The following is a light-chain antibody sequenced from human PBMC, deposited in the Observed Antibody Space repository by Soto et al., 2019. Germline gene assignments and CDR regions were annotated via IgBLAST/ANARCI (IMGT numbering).Light chain of an antibody. CDR1: NIGSKS. V-gene: IGLV3-21*04. CDR2: YDS. Sequence: VLTQPPSVSVAPGKTARITCGGNNIGSKSVHWYQQKPGQAPVLVIYYDSDRPSGIPERFSGSNSGNTATLTISRVEAGDEADYYCQVWDSSSDHVFGTGTKLTVL. J-gene: IGLJ1*01. CDR3: QVWDSSSDHV.